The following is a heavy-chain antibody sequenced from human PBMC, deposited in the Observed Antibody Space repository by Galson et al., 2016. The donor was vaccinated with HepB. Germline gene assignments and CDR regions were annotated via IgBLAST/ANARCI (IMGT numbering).Heavy chain of an antibody. V-gene: IGHV4-4*02. CDR2: IYHTGTS. CDR1: GASINSSNW. CDR3: ARASIFPGARMVFDS. D-gene: IGHD2-2*01. Sequence: LSLTCAVSGASINSSNWWTWVRQAPEKGREWIGEIYHTGTSNNNPSLLSRFTMSIDNSRNLFSLNLNSVTAADTAVYYCARASIFPGARMVFDSWGQGILVTVSS. J-gene: IGHJ5*01.